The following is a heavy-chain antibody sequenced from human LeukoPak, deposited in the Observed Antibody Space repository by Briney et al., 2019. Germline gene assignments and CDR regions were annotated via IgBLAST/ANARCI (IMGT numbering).Heavy chain of an antibody. V-gene: IGHV3-23*01. CDR1: GFIFSNYA. Sequence: PGGSLRLFCAASGFIFSNYALSWVRQAPGKGLEWVSGISVSGGSTYHADSVKGRCTISTDNSKNTLYLQMNSLRAEDTGVYYCAKVFDGGHYSSSWYGNFDSWGQGTLVTVSS. J-gene: IGHJ4*02. CDR3: AKVFDGGHYSSSWYGNFDS. CDR2: ISVSGGST. D-gene: IGHD6-13*01.